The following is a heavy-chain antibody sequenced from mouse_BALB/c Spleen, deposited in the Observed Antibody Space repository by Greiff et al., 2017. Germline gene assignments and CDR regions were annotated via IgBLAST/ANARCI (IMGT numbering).Heavy chain of an antibody. CDR2: IRNKANGYTT. CDR1: GFTFTDYY. D-gene: IGHD1-2*01. Sequence: EVQLVESGGGLVQPGGSLRLSCATSGFTFTDYYMSWVRQPPGKALEWLGFIRNKANGYTTEYSASVKGRFTISRDNSQSILYLQMNTLRAEDSATYYCARVTTATFYAMDYWGQGTSVTVSS. V-gene: IGHV7-3*02. CDR3: ARVTTATFYAMDY. J-gene: IGHJ4*01.